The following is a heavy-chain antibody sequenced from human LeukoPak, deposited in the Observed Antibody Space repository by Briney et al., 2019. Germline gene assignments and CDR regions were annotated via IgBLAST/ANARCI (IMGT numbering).Heavy chain of an antibody. J-gene: IGHJ6*03. D-gene: IGHD3-10*01. CDR3: ARAEITMVRGDYYYMDV. Sequence: GASVKVSCKASGYTFTGYYMHWVRQAPGQGLEWMGWINPNSGGTNYAQKFQVRVTMTRDTSISTAYMELSRLRSDDTAVYYCARAEITMVRGDYYYMDVWGKGTTVTVSS. CDR1: GYTFTGYY. CDR2: INPNSGGT. V-gene: IGHV1-2*02.